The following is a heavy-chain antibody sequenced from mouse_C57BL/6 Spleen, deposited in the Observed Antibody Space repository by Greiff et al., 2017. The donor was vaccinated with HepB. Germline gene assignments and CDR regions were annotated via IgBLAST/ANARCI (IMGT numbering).Heavy chain of an antibody. D-gene: IGHD2-1*01. J-gene: IGHJ2*01. Sequence: DVQLVESGGDLVKPGGSLKLSCAASGFTFSSYGMSWVRQTPEKRLEWVATISSGGSYTYYPDSVKGRFTISRDNAKNTLYLQMSSLKSEDTAMYYCARDPYGNYLYYFDYWGQGTTLTVSS. CDR1: GFTFSSYG. CDR3: ARDPYGNYLYYFDY. V-gene: IGHV5-6*01. CDR2: ISSGGSYT.